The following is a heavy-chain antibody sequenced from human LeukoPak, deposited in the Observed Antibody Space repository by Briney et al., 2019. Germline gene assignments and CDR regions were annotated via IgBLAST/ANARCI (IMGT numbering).Heavy chain of an antibody. CDR3: ATDVGSGWSRLDAFHV. V-gene: IGHV3-7*01. Sequence: GGSLRLSCAASGFTFSSYWMTWLRQAPGKGLEWVANINQDGAEKYYVDSVKGRFTISRGNAKNSLYLQMHSLRAEDTAVYHCATDVGSGWSRLDAFHVWGQRTMVTVSS. J-gene: IGHJ3*01. CDR2: INQDGAEK. D-gene: IGHD6-19*01. CDR1: GFTFSSYW.